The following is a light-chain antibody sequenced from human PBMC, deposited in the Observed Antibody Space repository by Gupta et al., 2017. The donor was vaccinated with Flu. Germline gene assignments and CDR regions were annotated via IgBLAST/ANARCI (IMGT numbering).Light chain of an antibody. V-gene: IGKV3-15*01. Sequence: PATLSVAPGERATLSCRASQSVSTDLAWYQQKSGQPPRLLIYGTSTRANDIPARFSGSGSGTEFTLTISSLQSEDFAIYYCQQYKNWPETFGQGTKVEI. J-gene: IGKJ1*01. CDR2: GTS. CDR1: QSVSTD. CDR3: QQYKNWPET.